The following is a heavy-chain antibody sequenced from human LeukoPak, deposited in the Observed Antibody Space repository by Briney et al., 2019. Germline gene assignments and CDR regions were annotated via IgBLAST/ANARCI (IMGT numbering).Heavy chain of an antibody. CDR2: FIPAGDR. CDR3: VRGGVWGLSSNWLES. CDR1: GFTFSNYW. Sequence: GGSLRLSCAASGFTFSNYWMHWVRQAAGKGLEWVSGFIPAGDRYYAESVKGRFTISRENAKSSLYLQMNSLRVGDTAVYYCVRGGVWGLSSNWLESWGQGILVTVSS. V-gene: IGHV3-13*04. J-gene: IGHJ5*01. D-gene: IGHD7-27*01.